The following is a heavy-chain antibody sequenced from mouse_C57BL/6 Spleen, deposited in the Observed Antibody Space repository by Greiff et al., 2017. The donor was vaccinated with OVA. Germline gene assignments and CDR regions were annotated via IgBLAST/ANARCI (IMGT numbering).Heavy chain of an antibody. CDR2: ISSGSSTI. CDR3: ARASYGSSIDY. Sequence: EVQVVESGGGLVKPGGSLKLSCAASGFTFSDYGMHWVRQAPEKGLEWVAYISSGSSTISYADTVKGRFTISRDNAKNTLFLQMTSLRSEDTAMYYCARASYGSSIDYWGQGTTLTVSS. CDR1: GFTFSDYG. J-gene: IGHJ2*01. V-gene: IGHV5-17*01. D-gene: IGHD1-1*01.